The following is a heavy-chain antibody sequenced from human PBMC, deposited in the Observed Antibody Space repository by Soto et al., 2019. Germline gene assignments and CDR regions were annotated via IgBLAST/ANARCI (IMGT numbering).Heavy chain of an antibody. J-gene: IGHJ5*02. Sequence: GGSLRLSCAASGFTFSDYYMSWIRQAPGKGLEWVSYITSSGSTIYYADSVRGRFTISRDNSKNTLYLQMNSLRAEDTAVYYCAKAETYYYDSSGYPYNRFDPWGQGTLVTVSS. V-gene: IGHV3-11*04. CDR1: GFTFSDYY. D-gene: IGHD3-22*01. CDR3: AKAETYYYDSSGYPYNRFDP. CDR2: ITSSGSTI.